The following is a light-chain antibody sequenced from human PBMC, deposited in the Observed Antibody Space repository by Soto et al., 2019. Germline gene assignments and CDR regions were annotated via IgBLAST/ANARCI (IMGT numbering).Light chain of an antibody. CDR2: DVF. CDR3: SSFTGSTSVV. Sequence: QSVLTQPASVSGSPGQSITISCTGTSTDVGAYAFVSWYQQHPGKAPKLMVYDVFNRPSGVSNRFSGSKSGSTASLTISGLQAEEEADYYCSSFTGSTSVVVGGGTQVTVL. CDR1: STDVGAYAF. J-gene: IGLJ3*02. V-gene: IGLV2-14*01.